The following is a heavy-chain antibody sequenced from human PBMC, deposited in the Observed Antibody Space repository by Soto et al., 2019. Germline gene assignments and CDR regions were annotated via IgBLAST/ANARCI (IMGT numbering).Heavy chain of an antibody. CDR1: GGSINNYY. V-gene: IGHV4-59*12. Sequence: PSETLSLTCTVSGGSINNYYWSWIRQPPGKGLEWIGYIYYSGSTNYNPSLKSRVTISVDTSKNQFSLKLSSVTAADTAVYYCAREIAVAGTGYYFDYWGQGTLVTVSS. D-gene: IGHD6-19*01. CDR3: AREIAVAGTGYYFDY. J-gene: IGHJ4*02. CDR2: IYYSGST.